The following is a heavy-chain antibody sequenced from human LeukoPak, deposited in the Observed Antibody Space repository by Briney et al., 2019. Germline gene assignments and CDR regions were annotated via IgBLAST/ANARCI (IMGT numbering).Heavy chain of an antibody. J-gene: IGHJ4*02. Sequence: QTGGSLTLSCAASGFTLSRYWMSWVRQAPGKGLEWVANIKQDGSEKFYVDSVKGRFTISRDNAENSLYLQMNSLRAEDTAVYYCAGLWQVASTDFWGQGTLVTVSS. CDR1: GFTLSRYW. CDR2: IKQDGSEK. V-gene: IGHV3-7*01. D-gene: IGHD5-12*01. CDR3: AGLWQVASTDF.